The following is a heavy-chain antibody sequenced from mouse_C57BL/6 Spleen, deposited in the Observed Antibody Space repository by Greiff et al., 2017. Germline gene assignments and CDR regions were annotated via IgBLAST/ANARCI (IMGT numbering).Heavy chain of an antibody. CDR3: ARDYYGSNHWYFDV. CDR1: GFSLTSYG. Sequence: VHLVESGPGLVAPSQSLSITCTVSGFSLTSYGVHWVRQPPGKGLEWLVVIWSDGSTTYNSALKSRLSISKDNSKSQVFLKMNSLQTDDTAMYYCARDYYGSNHWYFDVWGTGTTVTVSS. J-gene: IGHJ1*03. D-gene: IGHD1-1*01. CDR2: IWSDGST. V-gene: IGHV2-6*03.